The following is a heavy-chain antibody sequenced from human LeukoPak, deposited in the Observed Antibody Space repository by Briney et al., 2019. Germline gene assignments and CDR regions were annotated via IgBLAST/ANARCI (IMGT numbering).Heavy chain of an antibody. CDR1: GYTFTSYA. J-gene: IGHJ4*02. V-gene: IGHV1-3*01. CDR3: ARDVGVVVVPRSYFDY. D-gene: IGHD2-2*01. Sequence: ASVKVSCKASGYTFTSYAMHWVRQAPGQRLEWMGWINVGNGNTKYSQKFQGRVTITRDTSASTAYMGLSSLRSEDTAIYYCARDVGVVVVPRSYFDYWGQGTLVTVSS. CDR2: INVGNGNT.